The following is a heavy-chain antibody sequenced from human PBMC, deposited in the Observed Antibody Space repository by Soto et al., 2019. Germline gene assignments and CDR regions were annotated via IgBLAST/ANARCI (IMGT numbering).Heavy chain of an antibody. V-gene: IGHV4-31*02. CDR3: ASGSGYYLA. CDR2: IYYSGST. D-gene: IGHD3-22*01. CDR1: GGSISSGGYY. Sequence: TLSLTCTVSGGSISSGGYYCSWIRQHPGKGLEWIGYIYYSGSTYYNPSLKSQVNTSVDTAKNQFSLTLSSVTAADTAVYYCASGSGYYLAWGQGTLVTVSS. J-gene: IGHJ4*02.